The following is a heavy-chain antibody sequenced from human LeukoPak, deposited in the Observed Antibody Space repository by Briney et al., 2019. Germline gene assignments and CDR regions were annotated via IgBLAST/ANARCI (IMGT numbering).Heavy chain of an antibody. D-gene: IGHD2-15*01. J-gene: IGHJ6*03. V-gene: IGHV3-21*01. CDR1: GFTFSSYS. CDR2: ISSSSTYI. Sequence: GSLRLSCAASGFTFSSYSMNWVRQAPGKGLEWVSSISSSSTYIHYADSVKGRFTISRDNAKKSLYLQMNSLRAEDTAVYYCASTLCSGDNCYFDCYYYMDVWGKGTTVTISS. CDR3: ASTLCSGDNCYFDCYYYMDV.